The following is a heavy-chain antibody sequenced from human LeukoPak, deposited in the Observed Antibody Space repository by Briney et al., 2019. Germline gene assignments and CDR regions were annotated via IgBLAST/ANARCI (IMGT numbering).Heavy chain of an antibody. CDR3: AKAAGRVATITNFDY. CDR1: GFTFSSYG. D-gene: IGHD5-12*01. CDR2: ISYDGSNK. J-gene: IGHJ4*02. V-gene: IGHV3-30*18. Sequence: GGSLRLSCAASGFTFSSYGMHWVRQAPGKGLEWVAVISYDGSNKYCADSVKGRFTISRDNSKNTLYLQMNSLRAEDTAVYYCAKAAGRVATITNFDYWGQGTLVTVSS.